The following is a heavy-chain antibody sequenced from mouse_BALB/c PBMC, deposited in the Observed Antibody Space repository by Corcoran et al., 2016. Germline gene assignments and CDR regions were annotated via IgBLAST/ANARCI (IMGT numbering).Heavy chain of an antibody. V-gene: IGHV9-1*02. D-gene: IGHD2-3*01. J-gene: IGHJ4*01. CDR1: GYTFTNYG. CDR3: ARSDGYLYAMDY. Sequence: QIQLVQSGPELKKPGETVKISCKASGYTFTNYGMNWVKQAPGKGLKWIGWINTYTGEPTYADDFKGRFAFSLETSASTAYLQINNLKNEDMATYFCARSDGYLYAMDYWGQGTSVTVSS. CDR2: INTYTGEP.